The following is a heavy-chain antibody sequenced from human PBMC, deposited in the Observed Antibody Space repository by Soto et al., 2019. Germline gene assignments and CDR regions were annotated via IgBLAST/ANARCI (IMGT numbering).Heavy chain of an antibody. CDR1: GFTFSSYA. V-gene: IGHV3-23*01. CDR3: AAAIGVTESAYFHH. Sequence: GGSLRLSCAASGFTFSSYAMSWVRQAPGKGLEWVSAISGSGGSTYYADSVKGRFTISRDNAKNSLYLQMNSLRAEDTAVYYCAAAIGVTESAYFHHWGQGTRVTVSS. J-gene: IGHJ1*01. D-gene: IGHD6-19*01. CDR2: ISGSGGST.